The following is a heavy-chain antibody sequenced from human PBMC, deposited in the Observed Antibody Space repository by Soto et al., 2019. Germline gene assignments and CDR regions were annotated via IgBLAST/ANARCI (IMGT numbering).Heavy chain of an antibody. CDR2: IIPIFGTA. V-gene: IGHV1-69*13. J-gene: IGHJ6*02. Sequence: GASVKVSCKASGGTFSSYAISWVRQAPGQGLEWMGGIIPIFGTANYAQKFQGRVTITADESTSTAYMELSSLRSEDTAVYYCARDGSGYYYGPYYYYGMDVWGQGTTVTVSS. D-gene: IGHD3-22*01. CDR1: GGTFSSYA. CDR3: ARDGSGYYYGPYYYYGMDV.